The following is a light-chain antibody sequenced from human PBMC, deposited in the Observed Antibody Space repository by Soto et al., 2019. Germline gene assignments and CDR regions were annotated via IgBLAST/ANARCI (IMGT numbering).Light chain of an antibody. CDR3: GSWDSSLSAYV. V-gene: IGLV1-51*01. J-gene: IGLJ1*01. CDR2: DDD. CDR1: SSNIGGNS. Sequence: VLTQPPSVSAAPGQKVTISCSGSSSNIGGNSVSWYQQLPGTAPKLLIYDDDKRPSGIPDRSSGSKSGTSATLGITGFQTGDEADYYCGSWDSSLSAYVFGTGTKVTVL.